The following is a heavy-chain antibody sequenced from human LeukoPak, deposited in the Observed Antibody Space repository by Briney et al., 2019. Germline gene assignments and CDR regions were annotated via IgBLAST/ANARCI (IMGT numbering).Heavy chain of an antibody. CDR1: GFTLSAYV. V-gene: IGHV3-23*01. Sequence: PGGSLILSCVASGFTLSAYVMAWVRQAPGKGLEWVSGISGSGVSAYYGDSVKGRFTISRDNPKNTVYLQMDSLRAEDTAVYYCAKRRSGSSGWFPFDSWGQGTLVTVSS. J-gene: IGHJ4*02. CDR2: ISGSGVSA. D-gene: IGHD6-19*01. CDR3: AKRRSGSSGWFPFDS.